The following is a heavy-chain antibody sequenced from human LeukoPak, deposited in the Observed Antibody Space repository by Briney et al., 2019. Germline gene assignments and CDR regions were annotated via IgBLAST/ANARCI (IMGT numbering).Heavy chain of an antibody. J-gene: IGHJ4*02. V-gene: IGHV1-69*13. CDR2: IIPIFGTA. CDR1: GGTFSSYA. CDR3: ARERDYYGSGSSPGNDY. Sequence: VASVKVSCKASGGTFSSYAISWVRQAPGQGLEWMGGIIPIFGTANYAQKFQGRVTITADESTSTAYMELSSLRSEDTAVYYCARERDYYGSGSSPGNDYWGQGTLVTVSS. D-gene: IGHD3-10*01.